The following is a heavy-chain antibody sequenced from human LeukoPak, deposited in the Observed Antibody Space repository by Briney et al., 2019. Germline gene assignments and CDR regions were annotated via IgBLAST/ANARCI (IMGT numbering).Heavy chain of an antibody. D-gene: IGHD1-26*01. CDR3: ARGVNSGYFDY. CDR1: GFTVSSNS. CDR2: IYYSGST. J-gene: IGHJ4*02. V-gene: IGHV4-59*02. Sequence: GSLRLSCTVSGFTVSSNSMSWIRQPPGKGLEWIGSIYYSGSTYYNPSLKSRVTISVDTSKNQFSLKLTSVTAADTAVYYCARGVNSGYFDYCGQGTLVTVSS.